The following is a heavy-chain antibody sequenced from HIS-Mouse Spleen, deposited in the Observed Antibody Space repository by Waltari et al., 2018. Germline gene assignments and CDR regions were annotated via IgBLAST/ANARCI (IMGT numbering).Heavy chain of an antibody. D-gene: IGHD1-7*01. V-gene: IGHV1-2*02. CDR1: GYTFTGYD. CDR2: INPNSGGT. CDR3: ARAGRLELRYWFDP. J-gene: IGHJ5*02. Sequence: QVQLVQSGAEVKKPGASVKVSCKASGYTFTGYDLHWVRQAPGQGREWMGWINPNSGGTTYAQKFQGRVTMTRDTSISTAYMELSRLRSDDTAVYYCARAGRLELRYWFDPWGQGTLVTVSS.